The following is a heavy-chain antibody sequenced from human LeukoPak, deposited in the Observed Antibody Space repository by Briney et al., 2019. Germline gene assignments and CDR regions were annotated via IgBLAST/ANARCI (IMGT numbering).Heavy chain of an antibody. CDR3: ARDLPDQGAN. CDR1: GLTVSSNY. D-gene: IGHD1-14*01. V-gene: IGHV3-53*01. J-gene: IGHJ1*01. CDR2: MYRSDAT. Sequence: PGGSLRLSCAATGLTVSSNYMSWARQAPGKGLEWVSVMYRSDATYYADSVKGRFTMSRDISKNTVYHQMDSLRSEDTAVYYCARDLPDQGANWGQGTLVIVSS.